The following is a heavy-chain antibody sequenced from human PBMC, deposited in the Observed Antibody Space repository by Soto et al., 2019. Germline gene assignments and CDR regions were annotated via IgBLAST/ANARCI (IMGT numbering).Heavy chain of an antibody. D-gene: IGHD6-19*01. CDR3: ARPPLYSNGGYFDS. V-gene: IGHV3-23*01. Sequence: GGSLRLSCAASGFTFSNAWMSWVRQAPGKGLEWVSTTSNNGDRTFYADSVKGRFTVSTDRTNNTLYLQMNSLRADDTAVYFCARPPLYSNGGYFDSWGQGTLVTVSS. CDR1: GFTFSNAW. CDR2: TSNNGDRT. J-gene: IGHJ4*02.